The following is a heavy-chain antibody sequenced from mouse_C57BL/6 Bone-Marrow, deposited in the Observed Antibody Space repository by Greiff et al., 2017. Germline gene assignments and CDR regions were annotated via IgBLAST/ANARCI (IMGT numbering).Heavy chain of an antibody. J-gene: IGHJ3*01. D-gene: IGHD2-5*01. CDR2: IDPSDSYT. CDR3: ANAYYSNYGFAY. Sequence: LQQPGAELVMPGASVKLSCKASGYTFTSYWMHWVKQRPGQGLEWIGEIDPSDSYTNYNQKFKGKSTLTVDKSSSTAYMQLSSLTSEDSAVYYCANAYYSNYGFAYWGQGTLVTVSA. V-gene: IGHV1-69*01. CDR1: GYTFTSYW.